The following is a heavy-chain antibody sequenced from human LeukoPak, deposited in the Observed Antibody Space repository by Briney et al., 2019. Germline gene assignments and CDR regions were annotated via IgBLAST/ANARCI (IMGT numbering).Heavy chain of an antibody. CDR2: IYHSGST. Sequence: SGTLSLTCAVSGGSIKSNNWWSWVRQPPGKGLEWIGEIYHSGSTNYNPSLESRVTVSVNKSKNQFSLDLTSVTAADTAVYYCARANYYDSIGDAFDIWGQGTMVTVSS. V-gene: IGHV4-4*02. CDR3: ARANYYDSIGDAFDI. J-gene: IGHJ3*02. D-gene: IGHD3-22*01. CDR1: GGSIKSNNW.